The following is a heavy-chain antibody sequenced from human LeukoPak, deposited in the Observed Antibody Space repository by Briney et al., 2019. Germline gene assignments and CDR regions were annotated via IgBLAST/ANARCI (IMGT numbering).Heavy chain of an antibody. CDR2: IYTSGST. CDR1: GGSISSYY. Sequence: SETLSLTCTVSGGSISSYYWGWIRQPAGKGLEWIGRIYTSGSTNYNPSLKSRVTMSVDTSKNQFSLKLSSVTAADTAVYYCAREDLDYDFWSGYPKRREYYFDYWGQGTLVTVSS. CDR3: AREDLDYDFWSGYPKRREYYFDY. J-gene: IGHJ4*02. D-gene: IGHD3-3*01. V-gene: IGHV4-4*07.